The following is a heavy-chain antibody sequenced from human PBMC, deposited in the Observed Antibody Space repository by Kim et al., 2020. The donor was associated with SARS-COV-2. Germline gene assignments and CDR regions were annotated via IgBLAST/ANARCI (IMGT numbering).Heavy chain of an antibody. CDR3: ARDLVRQWLVHFDY. CDR1: GGSISSSSYY. J-gene: IGHJ4*02. Sequence: SETLSLTCTVSGGSISSSSYYWGWIRQPPGKGLEWIGSIYYSGSTYYNPSLKSRVTISVDTSKNQFSLKLSSVTAADTAVYYCARDLVRQWLVHFDYWGQGTLVTVSS. D-gene: IGHD6-19*01. V-gene: IGHV4-39*07. CDR2: IYYSGST.